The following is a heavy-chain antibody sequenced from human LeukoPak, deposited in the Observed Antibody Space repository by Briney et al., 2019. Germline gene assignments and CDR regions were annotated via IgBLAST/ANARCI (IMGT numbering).Heavy chain of an antibody. Sequence: PGGSLRLSCAASGFTFSSYWMSWVRQAPGKGLEWVSAISGSGGSTYYADSVKGRSTISRDNSKNTLYLQMNSLRAEDTAVYYCAKIVLGVVAAAGISFDYWGQGTLVTVSS. J-gene: IGHJ4*02. CDR2: ISGSGGST. CDR1: GFTFSSYW. V-gene: IGHV3-23*01. CDR3: AKIVLGVVAAAGISFDY. D-gene: IGHD6-13*01.